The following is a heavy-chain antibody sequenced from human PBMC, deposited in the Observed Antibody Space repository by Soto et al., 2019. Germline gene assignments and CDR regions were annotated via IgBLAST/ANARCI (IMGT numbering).Heavy chain of an antibody. CDR2: IIPIFGTA. CDR1: GGTFSSYA. CDR3: AGNPEVDTAMVLGWFDP. D-gene: IGHD5-18*01. V-gene: IGHV1-69*13. J-gene: IGHJ5*02. Sequence: SVKVSCKASGGTFSSYAISWVRQAPGQGLEWMGGIIPIFGTANYAQKFQGRVTITADESTSTAYMELSSLRSEDTAVYYCAGNPEVDTAMVLGWFDPWGQGTLVTVSS.